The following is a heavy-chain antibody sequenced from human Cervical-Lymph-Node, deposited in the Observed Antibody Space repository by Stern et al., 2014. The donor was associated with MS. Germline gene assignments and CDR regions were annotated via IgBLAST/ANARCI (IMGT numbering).Heavy chain of an antibody. CDR1: GYTFTDFY. V-gene: IGHV1-2*06. Sequence: QVQLVQSGTEVRKPGASVKVSCKASGYTFTDFYIHWVRQAPGQGLEWMGRINPNSGGTNYARKFQGRVTVTRDTSINTAYLDLRRLRWNDTAVYYCARDTPNDSSGFFRYWGQGTLVTVSS. CDR2: INPNSGGT. CDR3: ARDTPNDSSGFFRY. D-gene: IGHD3-22*01. J-gene: IGHJ4*02.